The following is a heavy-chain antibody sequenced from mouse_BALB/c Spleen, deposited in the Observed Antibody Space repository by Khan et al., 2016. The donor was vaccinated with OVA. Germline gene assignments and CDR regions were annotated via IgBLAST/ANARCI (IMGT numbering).Heavy chain of an antibody. CDR1: GYSITSDYA. D-gene: IGHD4-1*01. V-gene: IGHV3-2*02. J-gene: IGHJ3*01. Sequence: EVQLVESGPGLVKPSQSLSLTCTVTGYSITSDYAWNWIRQFPGNKLEWMGYISYSGRTSYNPSLKSRISVTRDTSKNQFFLQLNSVTTKDTATDYCAMGRTYWGQGTLVTVSA. CDR2: ISYSGRT. CDR3: AMGRTY.